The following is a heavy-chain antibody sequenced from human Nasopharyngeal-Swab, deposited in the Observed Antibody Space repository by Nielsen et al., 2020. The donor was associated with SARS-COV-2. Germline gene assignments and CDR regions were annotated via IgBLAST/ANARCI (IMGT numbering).Heavy chain of an antibody. J-gene: IGHJ4*02. V-gene: IGHV3-74*01. CDR3: TRDIGGRYGY. CDR1: GYTFSSYW. D-gene: IGHD1-26*01. CDR2: IDTDGSTT. Sequence: GGSLRLSCVGSGYTFSSYWMHWVRQVPGKGLVWVSRIDTDGSTTNYADSVKGRFRISRDNAKNTLYLQMDSLRGEDTAIYYCTRDIGGRYGYWGQGILVTVSS.